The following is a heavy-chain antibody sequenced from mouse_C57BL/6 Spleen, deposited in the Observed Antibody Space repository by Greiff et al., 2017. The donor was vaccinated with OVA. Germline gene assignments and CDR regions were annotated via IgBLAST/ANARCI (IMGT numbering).Heavy chain of an antibody. CDR3: ERDGTGFAD. J-gene: IGHJ3*01. V-gene: IGHV1-26*01. CDR2: INPNNGGT. D-gene: IGHD3-3*01. CDR1: GYTFTDYY. Sequence: VQLQQSGPELVKPGASVKISCKASGYTFTDYYMNWVKQSHGKSLEWIGDINPNNGGTSYNQKFKGKATLTVDKSSSTAYMELRSLTSEDSAVYYCERDGTGFADWGQGTLVTVSA.